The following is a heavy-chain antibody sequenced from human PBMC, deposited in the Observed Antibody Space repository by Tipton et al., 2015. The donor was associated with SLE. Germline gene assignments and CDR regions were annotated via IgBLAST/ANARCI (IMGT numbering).Heavy chain of an antibody. Sequence: TLSLTCTVSGGSISSGDDYWGWIRQPPGKGLEWIGSIYYSGATYYKLSLKSRVTMSVDTSKNQFSLKLTSVTAADTAVYYCAIGRDGYNVDFWGQGTLVTVSS. J-gene: IGHJ4*02. CDR3: AIGRDGYNVDF. D-gene: IGHD5-24*01. CDR1: GGSISSGDDY. V-gene: IGHV4-39*01. CDR2: IYYSGAT.